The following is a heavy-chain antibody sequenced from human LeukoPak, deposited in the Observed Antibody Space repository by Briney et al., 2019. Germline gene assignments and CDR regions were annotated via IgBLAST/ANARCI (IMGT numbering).Heavy chain of an antibody. CDR2: IYHSGST. V-gene: IGHV4-30-2*01. CDR1: GGSISSGGYS. D-gene: IGHD6-25*01. J-gene: IGHJ2*01. Sequence: SQTLSLTCAVSGGSISSGGYSWSWIRQPPGKGLEWIGYIYHSGSTYYNPSLKSRVTISVDRSENQFSLKLSSVTAADTAVYYCAREKAAFGYFDLWGRGTLVTVSS. CDR3: AREKAAFGYFDL.